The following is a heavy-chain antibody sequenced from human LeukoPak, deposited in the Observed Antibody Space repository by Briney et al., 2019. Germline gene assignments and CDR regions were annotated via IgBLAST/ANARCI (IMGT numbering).Heavy chain of an antibody. J-gene: IGHJ4*02. CDR1: GFTFSTYA. CDR2: LRGDGET. D-gene: IGHD1-1*01. V-gene: IGHV3-23*01. CDR3: AKASWVSNVDAVL. Sequence: PGGSLRLSCAASGFTFSTYAMSWVRQAPAGGLEWVSSLRGDGETFYADSVKGRLTLSRDDSRNTVYLQLNNLRVEDTAVYYCAKASWVSNVDAVLWGQGTLVTVSS.